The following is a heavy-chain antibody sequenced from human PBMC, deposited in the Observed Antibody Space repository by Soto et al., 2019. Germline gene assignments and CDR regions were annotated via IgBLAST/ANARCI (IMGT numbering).Heavy chain of an antibody. CDR2: LTGSSGVT. CDR3: AKGGAAYGLLTHDY. J-gene: IGHJ4*02. V-gene: IGHV3-23*01. D-gene: IGHD3-9*01. Sequence: LRLSCVVSGFTFSNFAMSWVRQAPGKGLEWVSTLTGSSGVTYYADSVKGRFAISRDNSRNTLSLHMNSLTAEDTAVYYCAKGGAAYGLLTHDYWGQGTRVTVSS. CDR1: GFTFSNFA.